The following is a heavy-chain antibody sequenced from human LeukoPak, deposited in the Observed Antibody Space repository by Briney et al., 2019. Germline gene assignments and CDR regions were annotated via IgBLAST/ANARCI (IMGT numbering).Heavy chain of an antibody. CDR3: ARESMVYGDNVGGWFDP. V-gene: IGHV4-59*01. CDR2: IYYSGST. D-gene: IGHD4-17*01. Sequence: SETLSLTCTVSGGSISSYYWSWIRQPPGKGLEWIGYIYYSGSTNYNPSLKSRVTISVDTSKNQFSLKLSSVTAADTAVYYCARESMVYGDNVGGWFDPWGQGTLVTVSS. J-gene: IGHJ5*02. CDR1: GGSISSYY.